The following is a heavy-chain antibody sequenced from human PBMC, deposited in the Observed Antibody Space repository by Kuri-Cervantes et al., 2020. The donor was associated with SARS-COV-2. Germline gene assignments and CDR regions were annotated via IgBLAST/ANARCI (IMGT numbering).Heavy chain of an antibody. V-gene: IGHV1-24*01. J-gene: IGHJ4*02. CDR3: ATYCSGGSCYLLSGELDY. D-gene: IGHD2-15*01. Sequence: ASVKVSCKVSGYTLTELSMHWVRQAPGKGLEWMGGFDPEDGETIYAQKFQGRVTMTEDTSTDTVYMELSSLRSEDTAVYYCATYCSGGSCYLLSGELDYWGQGTLVTVSS. CDR2: FDPEDGET. CDR1: GYTLTELS.